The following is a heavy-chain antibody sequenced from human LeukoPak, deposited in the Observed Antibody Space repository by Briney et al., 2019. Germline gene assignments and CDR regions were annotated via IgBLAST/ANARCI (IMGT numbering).Heavy chain of an antibody. D-gene: IGHD1-26*01. J-gene: IGHJ4*02. Sequence: SETLSLTCTVSGGSISSSSYYWGWIRQPPGKGLEWIGSIYYSGSTYYNPSLKSRVTISVDTSKNQFSLKLSSVTAADTAVYYCARVSGSYYSYYFDYWGQGTLVTVSS. CDR2: IYYSGST. V-gene: IGHV4-39*07. CDR1: GGSISSSSYY. CDR3: ARVSGSYYSYYFDY.